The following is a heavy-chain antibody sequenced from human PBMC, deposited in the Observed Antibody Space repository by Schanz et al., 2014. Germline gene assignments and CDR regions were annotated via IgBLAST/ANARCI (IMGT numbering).Heavy chain of an antibody. Sequence: QVQLVQSGPEVKKPGSSVKVSCKASGGTFNSYTINWVRQAPGQGLEWMGRIIPILGIANYAQKFQGRVTITADRSTSTAYMELRSLRSDDTAVYYCARDRRRYCSTASCLHDNWFDPWGQGTLVIVSS. CDR1: GGTFNSYT. CDR2: IIPILGIA. V-gene: IGHV1-69*08. D-gene: IGHD2-2*01. J-gene: IGHJ5*02. CDR3: ARDRRRYCSTASCLHDNWFDP.